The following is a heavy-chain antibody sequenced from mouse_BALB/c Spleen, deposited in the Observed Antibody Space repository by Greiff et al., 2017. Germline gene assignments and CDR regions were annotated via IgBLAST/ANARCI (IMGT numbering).Heavy chain of an antibody. CDR2: IWAGGNT. Sequence: QVQLQQSGPGLVAPSQSLSITCTVSGFSLSSYGVHWVRQPPGKGLEWLGVIWAGGNTNYNSALMSRLSISKDNSKSQVFLKMNSLQIDDTAMYYCARDLDYWGQGTTLTVSS. CDR3: ARDLDY. V-gene: IGHV2-9*02. J-gene: IGHJ2*01. CDR1: GFSLSSYG.